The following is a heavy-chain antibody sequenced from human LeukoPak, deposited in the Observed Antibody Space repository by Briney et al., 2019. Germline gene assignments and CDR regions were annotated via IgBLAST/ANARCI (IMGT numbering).Heavy chain of an antibody. J-gene: IGHJ6*03. Sequence: SETLSLTCTVSGGSISSSYWSWIRQPAGKGLEWIGRIYTSGSTNYNPSLKSRVTISVDKSKNQFSLKLSSVTAADTAVYYCARVYDFWSGNLYNYYYMDVWGKGTTVTVSS. CDR1: GGSISSSY. V-gene: IGHV4-4*07. CDR2: IYTSGST. CDR3: ARVYDFWSGNLYNYYYMDV. D-gene: IGHD3-3*01.